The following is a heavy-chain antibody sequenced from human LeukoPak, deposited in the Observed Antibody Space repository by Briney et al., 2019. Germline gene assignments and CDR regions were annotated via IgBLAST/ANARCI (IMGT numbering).Heavy chain of an antibody. V-gene: IGHV3-23*01. Sequence: QPGGSLRLSCAASGFTFSGYAMSWVRQAPGKGLEWVSAISGSGGSTYYADSVKGRFTISRDNSKNTLYLQMNSLRAEDTAVYYCAKDRRFGELYFDYWGQGTLVTVSS. D-gene: IGHD3-10*01. CDR1: GFTFSGYA. J-gene: IGHJ4*02. CDR2: ISGSGGST. CDR3: AKDRRFGELYFDY.